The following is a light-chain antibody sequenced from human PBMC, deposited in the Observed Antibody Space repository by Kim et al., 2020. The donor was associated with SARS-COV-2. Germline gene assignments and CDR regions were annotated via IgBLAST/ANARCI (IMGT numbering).Light chain of an antibody. V-gene: IGKV3-11*01. Sequence: EAVLTQSPATLSFSPGERATLSCRASQSVRSYLAWYQQEPGQAPRLLIYDASNRATGIPARFSGSGSGTDFTLTISSLEPEDFAVYYCQQRGNWPWTFGQGTKVDIK. CDR1: QSVRSY. CDR3: QQRGNWPWT. J-gene: IGKJ1*01. CDR2: DAS.